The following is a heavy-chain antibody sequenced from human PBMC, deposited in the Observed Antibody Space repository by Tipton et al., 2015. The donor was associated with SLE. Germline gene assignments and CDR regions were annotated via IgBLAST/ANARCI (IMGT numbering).Heavy chain of an antibody. J-gene: IGHJ4*02. Sequence: TLSLTCTVSGGSISSYYWSWIRQPPGKGLEWIGYIYYSGSTNYNPSLKSRVTISVDTSKNQFSLKLSSVTAADTAVYYCARALRAAPRYSSDWYYFDYWGQGTLVTVSS. CDR1: GGSISSYY. V-gene: IGHV4-59*01. CDR2: IYYSGST. CDR3: ARALRAAPRYSSDWYYFDY. D-gene: IGHD6-19*01.